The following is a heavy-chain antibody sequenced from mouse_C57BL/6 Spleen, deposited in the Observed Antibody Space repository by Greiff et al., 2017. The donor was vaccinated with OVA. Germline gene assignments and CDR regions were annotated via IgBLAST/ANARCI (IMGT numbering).Heavy chain of an antibody. D-gene: IGHD3-2*02. CDR2: ISDGGSYT. V-gene: IGHV5-4*01. CDR1: GFTFSSYA. Sequence: EVHLVESGGGLVKPGGSLKLSCAASGFTFSSYAMSWVRQTPEKRLEWVATISDGGSYTYYPDNVKGRFTISRDNAKNNLYLQMSHLKSEDTAMYYCARDGRETAQAFDYWGQGTTRTVSS. CDR3: ARDGRETAQAFDY. J-gene: IGHJ2*01.